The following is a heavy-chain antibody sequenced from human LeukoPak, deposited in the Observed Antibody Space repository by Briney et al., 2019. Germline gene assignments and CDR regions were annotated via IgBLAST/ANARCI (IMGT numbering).Heavy chain of an antibody. V-gene: IGHV3-20*04. CDR2: INWNGGST. D-gene: IGHD3-10*02. J-gene: IGHJ6*04. CDR1: GFTFGNYG. CDR3: AELGITMIGGV. Sequence: GGSLRLSCAASGFTFGNYGMSWVRQAPGKGLEWVSGINWNGGSTGYADSVEGRFTISRDNAKNSLYLQMNSLRAEDTAVYYCAELGITMIGGVWGKGTTVTISS.